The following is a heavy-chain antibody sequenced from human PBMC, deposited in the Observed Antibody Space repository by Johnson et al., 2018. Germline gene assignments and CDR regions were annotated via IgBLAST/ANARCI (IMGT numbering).Heavy chain of an antibody. J-gene: IGHJ6*02. Sequence: QVQLVQSGGGVVQPGRSLRLSCAASGFTFSSYGMHWVRQAPGKGLAWVAVISYDGSNKYYADSVKGRFTISRDNSKNTLYLQMNSLRAEDTALYYCAKDRYRGAGYYYGMDVWGQGTTVTVSS. CDR3: AKDRYRGAGYYYGMDV. CDR1: GFTFSSYG. D-gene: IGHD5-12*01. V-gene: IGHV3-30*18. CDR2: ISYDGSNK.